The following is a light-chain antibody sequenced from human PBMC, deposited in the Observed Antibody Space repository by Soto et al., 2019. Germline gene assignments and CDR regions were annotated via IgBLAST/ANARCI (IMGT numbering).Light chain of an antibody. CDR2: GAS. CDR1: QTVSNDF. J-gene: IGKJ4*01. Sequence: EIVLTQSPGTLSLPPGERATLSCRASQTVSNDFLAWYQQRPGQTPRLLIYGASSRVTGIPDRFSGSGSGTDFTHIINRLEPEDFAVCFCQHYGNSPLTFGGGTKVEIK. CDR3: QHYGNSPLT. V-gene: IGKV3-20*01.